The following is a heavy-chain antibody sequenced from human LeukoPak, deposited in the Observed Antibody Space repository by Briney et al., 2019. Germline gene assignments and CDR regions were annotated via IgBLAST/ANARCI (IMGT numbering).Heavy chain of an antibody. V-gene: IGHV3-23*01. CDR3: AKSDCSGGSCYENY. J-gene: IGHJ4*02. Sequence: GGSLRLSCAASGFTFSSYAMSWVRQAPGKGLEWVSAISGSGGSTYYADSVKGRFTISRDNSKNTLYLQMNSLRAEDTAVYYCAKSDCSGGSCYENYWGLGTLVTVSS. CDR1: GFTFSSYA. D-gene: IGHD2-15*01. CDR2: ISGSGGST.